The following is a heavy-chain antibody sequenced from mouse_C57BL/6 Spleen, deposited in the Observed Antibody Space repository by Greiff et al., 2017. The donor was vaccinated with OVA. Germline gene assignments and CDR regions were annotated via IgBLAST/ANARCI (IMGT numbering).Heavy chain of an antibody. J-gene: IGHJ3*01. D-gene: IGHD4-1*01. Sequence: QVQLQQSGAELVRPGASVTLSCKASGYTFTDYEMHWVKQTPVHGLEWIGAIDPETGGTAYNQKFKGKAILTADKSSSTAYMELRSLTSEDSAVYYCTRWESAWFAYWGQGTLVTVSA. CDR2: IDPETGGT. CDR3: TRWESAWFAY. V-gene: IGHV1-15*01. CDR1: GYTFTDYE.